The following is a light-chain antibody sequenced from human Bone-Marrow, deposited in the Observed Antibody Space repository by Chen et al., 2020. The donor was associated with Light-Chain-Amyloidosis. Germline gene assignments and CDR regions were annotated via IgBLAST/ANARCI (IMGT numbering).Light chain of an antibody. J-gene: IGLJ3*02. CDR3: QSYQCISQGG. CDR2: EDD. Sequence: NFMLTQPHSVSESPGKTVIISCTRSSGSIATNYVQWYQQRPGSSPTTVLYEDDQRPSGIPDRLSGAIARYSNSASRTISGLTTADEADYYLQSYQCISQGGFVGGTKLTVL. CDR1: SGSIATNY. V-gene: IGLV6-57*01.